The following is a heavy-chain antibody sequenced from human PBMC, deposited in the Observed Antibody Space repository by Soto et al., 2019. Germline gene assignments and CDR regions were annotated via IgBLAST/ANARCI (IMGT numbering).Heavy chain of an antibody. CDR2: ISYDGSNK. Sequence: PGGSLRLSCAASGFTFSSYGMHWVRQAPGKGLEWVAVISYDGSNKYYADSVKGRFTISRDNSKNTLYLQMNSLRAEDTAVYYCARDHLQSGYDRYYYYYGMDVWGQGTTVTVSS. CDR3: ARDHLQSGYDRYYYYYGMDV. CDR1: GFTFSSYG. J-gene: IGHJ6*02. V-gene: IGHV3-30*03. D-gene: IGHD5-12*01.